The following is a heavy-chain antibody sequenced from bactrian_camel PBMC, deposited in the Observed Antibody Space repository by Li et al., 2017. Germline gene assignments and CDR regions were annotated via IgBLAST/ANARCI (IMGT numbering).Heavy chain of an antibody. D-gene: IGHD6*01. CDR2: ISSGGGST. CDR3: AADCPVRGDSWYGYSY. J-gene: IGHJ4*01. V-gene: IGHV3S40*01. CDR1: GFTFSEYD. Sequence: VQLVESGGGLVQPGGSLRLSCAASGFTFSEYDMSWVRQAPGKGLEWVSGISSGGGSTYYADSVKGRFTISRDNAKNTVYLQLNSLKPEDTAMYYCAADCPVRGDSWYGYSYWGQGTQVTVS.